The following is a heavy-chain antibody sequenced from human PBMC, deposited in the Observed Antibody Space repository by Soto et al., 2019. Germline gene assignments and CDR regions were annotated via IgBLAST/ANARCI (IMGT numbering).Heavy chain of an antibody. CDR1: GFTFSSYG. CDR3: AKEGEWIQLWFLLDY. V-gene: IGHV3-30*18. Sequence: QVQLVESGGGVVQPGRSLRLSCAASGFTFSSYGMHWVRQAPGKGLEWVAVISYDGSNKYYADSVKGRFTISRDNSKNTLYLQMNSLRAEDTAVYYCAKEGEWIQLWFLLDYWGQGTLVTVSS. D-gene: IGHD5-18*01. J-gene: IGHJ4*02. CDR2: ISYDGSNK.